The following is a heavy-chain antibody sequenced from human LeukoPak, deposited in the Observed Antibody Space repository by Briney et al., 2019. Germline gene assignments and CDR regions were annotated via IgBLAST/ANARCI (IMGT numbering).Heavy chain of an antibody. Sequence: ASVKVSCKVSGYTFTSYGISWVRQAPGQGIEWVGWISAYNGNTNYAQKLQGRVTMTTDTSTSTAYMELRSLRSDDTAVYYCARVTSSPFNWFDPWGQGTLVTVSS. D-gene: IGHD2-2*01. CDR1: GYTFTSYG. V-gene: IGHV1-18*01. J-gene: IGHJ5*02. CDR3: ARVTSSPFNWFDP. CDR2: ISAYNGNT.